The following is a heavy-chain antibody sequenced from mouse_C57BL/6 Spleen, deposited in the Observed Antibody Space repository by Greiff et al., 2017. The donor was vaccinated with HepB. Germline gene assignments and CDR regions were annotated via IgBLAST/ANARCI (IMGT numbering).Heavy chain of an antibody. CDR3: ASSSGSWFAY. Sequence: VQLQQSGAELVKPGASVKLSCKASGYTFTSYWMHWVKQRPGQGLKWIGMIHPNSGSTNYNEKFKSKATLTVDKSSSTAYMQLSSLTSEDSAVYYCASSSGSWFAYWGQGTLVTVSA. CDR2: IHPNSGST. D-gene: IGHD3-2*02. J-gene: IGHJ3*01. V-gene: IGHV1-64*01. CDR1: GYTFTSYW.